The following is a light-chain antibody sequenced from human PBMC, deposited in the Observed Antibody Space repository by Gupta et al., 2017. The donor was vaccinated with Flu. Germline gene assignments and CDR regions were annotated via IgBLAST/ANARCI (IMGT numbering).Light chain of an antibody. V-gene: IGKV6-21*01. J-gene: IGKJ2*01. CDR2: YAS. CDR1: QSIGSG. CDR3: QQSSGLPYT. Sequence: PDFQSVPPKEKVTVTCRASQSIGSGLHWYQQKPDQSPKLLIKYASQSFSGVPSRFSGSGSGTDFTLTINSLEAEDAATYYCQQSSGLPYTFGQGTKLEI.